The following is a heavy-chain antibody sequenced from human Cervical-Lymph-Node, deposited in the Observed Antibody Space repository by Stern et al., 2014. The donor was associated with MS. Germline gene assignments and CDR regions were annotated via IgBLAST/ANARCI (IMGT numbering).Heavy chain of an antibody. CDR1: GFTFHNHA. CDR2: INWNSGTV. Sequence: EVQLVESGGDLAQPGRSLRLSCAASGFTFHNHAMHWVRQAPGRGLEWVAGINWNSGTVGYADSVKGRFTISRDNAKNSLYLQMNSLRSDDTALYYCTKDPAYDCGDDCSPYYFDYWGQGTLVTVSS. CDR3: TKDPAYDCGDDCSPYYFDY. J-gene: IGHJ4*02. V-gene: IGHV3-9*01. D-gene: IGHD2-21*02.